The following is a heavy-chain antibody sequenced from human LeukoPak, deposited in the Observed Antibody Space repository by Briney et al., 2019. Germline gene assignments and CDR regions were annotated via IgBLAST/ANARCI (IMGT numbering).Heavy chain of an antibody. CDR2: IYYSGST. J-gene: IGHJ3*02. CDR3: AREMTTVPRAIAFDI. D-gene: IGHD4-17*01. CDR1: GGSISSGGYY. V-gene: IGHV4-61*08. Sequence: SQTLSLTCTVSGGSISSGGYYWSWIRQPPGKGLEWIGYIYYSGSTNYNPSLKSRVTISVDTSKNQFSLKLSSVTAADTAVYYCAREMTTVPRAIAFDIWGQGTMVTVSS.